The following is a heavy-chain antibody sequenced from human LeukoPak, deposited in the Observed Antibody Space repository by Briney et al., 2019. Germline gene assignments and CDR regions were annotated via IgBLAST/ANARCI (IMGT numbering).Heavy chain of an antibody. Sequence: SETPSLTCTVSGGSISSGSYYWSWIRQPAGKGLEWIGRIYTSGSTNYNPSLKSRVTISVDTSKNQFSLKLSSVTAADTAVYYCARDYVRSGLYFDYWGQGTLVTVSS. D-gene: IGHD3-22*01. CDR2: IYTSGST. CDR1: GGSISSGSYY. V-gene: IGHV4-61*02. CDR3: ARDYVRSGLYFDY. J-gene: IGHJ4*02.